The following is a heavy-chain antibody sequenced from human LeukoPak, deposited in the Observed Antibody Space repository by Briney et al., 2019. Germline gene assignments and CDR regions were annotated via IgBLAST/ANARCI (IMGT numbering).Heavy chain of an antibody. Sequence: PSETLSLTCTVSGGSISSYYWSWIRQPPGKGLEWIGYIYYSGSTNYNPSLKSRVTISVDTSKNQFSLKLSSVTAADTAVYYCARAAYRGYYFDYWGQGTLVTVSS. CDR1: GGSISSYY. CDR3: ARAAYRGYYFDY. D-gene: IGHD4-11*01. V-gene: IGHV4-59*01. CDR2: IYYSGST. J-gene: IGHJ4*02.